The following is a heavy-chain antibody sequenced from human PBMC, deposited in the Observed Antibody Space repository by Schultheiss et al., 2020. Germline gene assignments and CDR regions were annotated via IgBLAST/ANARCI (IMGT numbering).Heavy chain of an antibody. J-gene: IGHJ4*02. V-gene: IGHV3-21*04. CDR2: ISSSSSYI. Sequence: GESLKISCAASGFTFSSYSMNWVRQAPGKGLEWVSSISSSSSYIYYADSVKGRFTISRDTAKNALYLQMNSLRADDTAVYYCTRDTAYDSCGSLGWGQGTLVTVSS. CDR3: TRDTAYDSCGSLG. CDR1: GFTFSSYS. D-gene: IGHD3-22*01.